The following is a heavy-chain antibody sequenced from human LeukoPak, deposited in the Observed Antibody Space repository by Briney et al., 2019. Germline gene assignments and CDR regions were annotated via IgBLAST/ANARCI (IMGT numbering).Heavy chain of an antibody. J-gene: IGHJ4*02. CDR1: GVSFSGYY. D-gene: IGHD6-13*01. Sequence: KPSETLSLTCAVYGVSFSGYYWSWIRQPPGKGLEWIGEINHSGSTNYNPSLKSRVTISVDTSKNQFSLKLTSVTAADTAVYYCAREGGGSSWYAYWGQGTLVTVSS. CDR3: AREGGGSSWYAY. V-gene: IGHV4-34*01. CDR2: INHSGST.